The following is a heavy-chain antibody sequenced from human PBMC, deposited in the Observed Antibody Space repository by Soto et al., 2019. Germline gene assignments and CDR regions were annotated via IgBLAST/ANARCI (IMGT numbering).Heavy chain of an antibody. Sequence: SVKVSCKASGFTFTSSAVQWVRQARGQRLEWIGWIVVGSGNTNYAQKFQERVTITRDMSTSTAYMELSSLTSEDTAVYYCAADRGSSGWYGMDVWGQGTTVTVS. J-gene: IGHJ6*02. CDR3: AADRGSSGWYGMDV. D-gene: IGHD6-19*01. V-gene: IGHV1-58*01. CDR2: IVVGSGNT. CDR1: GFTFTSSA.